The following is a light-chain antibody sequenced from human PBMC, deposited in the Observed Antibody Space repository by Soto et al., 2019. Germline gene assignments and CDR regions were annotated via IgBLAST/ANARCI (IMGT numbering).Light chain of an antibody. V-gene: IGKV1-39*01. CDR2: AAS. CDR3: QQSYNIVT. J-gene: IGKJ4*01. CDR1: QSIGIF. Sequence: DIQMTQSPPSLSASVGDKVTITCRASQSIGIFLNWYQQKPGKAPQLLIYAASSLQSGVPSRFSASGSGTDFTLTISSLQPEDFATYFCQQSYNIVTFGGGTKVDIK.